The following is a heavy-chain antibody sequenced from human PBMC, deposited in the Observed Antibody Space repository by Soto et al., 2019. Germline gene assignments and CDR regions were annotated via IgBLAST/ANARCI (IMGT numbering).Heavy chain of an antibody. CDR1: GYTFTDDY. D-gene: IGHD1-26*01. CDR3: ARNSGNTPHHYGLDV. CDR2: LDPNSGDT. Sequence: QVQLVQSGAEVKKPGAAVKVSCKASGYTFTDDYIHWVRQAPGQGLEWMGRLDPNSGDTNYAQTFRDRVTMTRDTSINTAYMELSRLTSHDTAVYYCARNSGNTPHHYGLDVWGQGTTVTVSS. J-gene: IGHJ6*02. V-gene: IGHV1-2*02.